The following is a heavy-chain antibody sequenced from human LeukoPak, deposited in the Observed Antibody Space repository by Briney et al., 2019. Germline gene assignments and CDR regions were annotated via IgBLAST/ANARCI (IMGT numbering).Heavy chain of an antibody. J-gene: IGHJ4*02. CDR3: AKDQGYSYYYLDY. D-gene: IGHD5-18*01. Sequence: PGGSLRLSCAASGFTFNTHAMSWVRRAPGKGLEWVSGINGNGASTYYSDSVKGRFTISRDNSKNTLYLQMSSLRAEDTAIYYCAKDQGYSYYYLDYWGQGTLVTVSS. CDR1: GFTFNTHA. V-gene: IGHV3-23*01. CDR2: INGNGAST.